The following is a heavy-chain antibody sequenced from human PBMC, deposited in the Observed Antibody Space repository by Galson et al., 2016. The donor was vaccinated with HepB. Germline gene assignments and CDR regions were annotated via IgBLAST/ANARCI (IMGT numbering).Heavy chain of an antibody. J-gene: IGHJ4*02. CDR1: GFSVSHNY. V-gene: IGHV3-53*01. D-gene: IGHD2-21*02. Sequence: SLRLSCAASGFSVSHNYMTWVRQAPGKGLEWVSVIYSGGSTYYADSVKGRFTISRDNFKNTLYLQMNSLRAEDTAVYYRAMSVVVTAIFGFWGQGALVTVSS. CDR3: AMSVVVTAIFGF. CDR2: IYSGGST.